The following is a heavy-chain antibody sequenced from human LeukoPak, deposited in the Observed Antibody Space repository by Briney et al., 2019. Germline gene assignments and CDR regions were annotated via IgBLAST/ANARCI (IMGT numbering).Heavy chain of an antibody. CDR3: AKWKGPPVGLDY. CDR1: GFTFSSYS. CDR2: ISSSGSTI. J-gene: IGHJ4*02. V-gene: IGHV3-48*01. Sequence: AGGSLRLSCAASGFTFSSYSMNWVRQAPGKGLEWVSYISSSGSTIYYADSVKGRFTISRDNSKNTLYLQMNSLRAEDTAVYYCAKWKGPPVGLDYWGQGTLVTVSS. D-gene: IGHD1-1*01.